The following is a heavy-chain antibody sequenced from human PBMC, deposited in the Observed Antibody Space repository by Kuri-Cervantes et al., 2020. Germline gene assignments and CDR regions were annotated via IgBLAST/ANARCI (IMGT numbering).Heavy chain of an antibody. D-gene: IGHD2-2*01. CDR3: ARYQGDCSANCRYLDY. CDR2: ISYDGSNK. V-gene: IGHV3-30-3*01. CDR1: GFTFSSYA. Sequence: GESLKISCAASGFTFSSYAMHWVRQAPGKGLEWVAVISYDGSNKYYADSVKGRFTISRDNAKNTVYMQMDSLRAEDTAMYYCARYQGDCSANCRYLDYWGQGTLVTVSS. J-gene: IGHJ4*02.